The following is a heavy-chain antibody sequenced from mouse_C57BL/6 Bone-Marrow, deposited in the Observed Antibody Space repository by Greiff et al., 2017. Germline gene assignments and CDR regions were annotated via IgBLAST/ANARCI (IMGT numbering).Heavy chain of an antibody. CDR1: GFTFSSYA. CDR2: ISSGGDYI. CDR3: TREGLGYDGYSGFAY. V-gene: IGHV5-9-1*02. Sequence: EVHLVESGEGLVKPGGSLKLSCAASGFTFSSYAMSWVRQTPEKRLEWVAYISSGGDYIYYADTVKGRFTISRDNARNTLYLQMSSLKSEDTAMYYCTREGLGYDGYSGFAYGGQGTLVTVSA. J-gene: IGHJ3*01. D-gene: IGHD2-3*01.